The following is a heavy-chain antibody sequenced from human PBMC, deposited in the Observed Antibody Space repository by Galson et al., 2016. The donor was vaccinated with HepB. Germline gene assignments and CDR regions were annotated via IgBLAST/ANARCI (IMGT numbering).Heavy chain of an antibody. CDR1: GGSISSYY. CDR3: ASPIHLWALEY. V-gene: IGHV4-59*01. D-gene: IGHD5-18*01. CDR2: ILYSGNT. J-gene: IGHJ4*02. Sequence: EPLSLTCTVAGGSISSYYWNWIRQPPGKGLEWIGYILYSGNTNYNPSLWSRVTISLDTSRNQFSLNLRSVTAADTAVYYCASPIHLWALEYWGQGTLVTVSS.